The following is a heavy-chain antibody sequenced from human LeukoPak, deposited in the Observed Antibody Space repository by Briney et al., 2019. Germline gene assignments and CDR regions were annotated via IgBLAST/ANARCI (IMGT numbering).Heavy chain of an antibody. J-gene: IGHJ4*02. CDR1: GYSFTSYW. Sequence: GESLKISCKGSGYSFTSYWIGWVRQMPGKGLEWMGIIYPGDSGTKYSPSFQGQVTISADKSISTAYLQWSSLKASDTAMYYCARQLVSGYDETGFWGQGTLVTVSS. CDR2: IYPGDSGT. CDR3: ARQLVSGYDETGF. V-gene: IGHV5-51*01. D-gene: IGHD5-12*01.